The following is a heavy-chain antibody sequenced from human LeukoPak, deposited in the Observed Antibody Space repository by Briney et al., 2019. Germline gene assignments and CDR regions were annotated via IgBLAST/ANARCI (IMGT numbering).Heavy chain of an antibody. CDR3: ARGGSHIAARHPALGY. Sequence: GGSLRLSCVASGVTLSNYAMSWARQAPGKGLEWVSGISSSGSGGNTYYADSVKGRFTISRDNSKNTLYLQMNSLRAEDTAVYYCARGGSHIAARHPALGYWGQGTLVTVSS. D-gene: IGHD6-6*01. V-gene: IGHV3-23*01. CDR2: ISSSGSGGNT. J-gene: IGHJ4*02. CDR1: GVTLSNYA.